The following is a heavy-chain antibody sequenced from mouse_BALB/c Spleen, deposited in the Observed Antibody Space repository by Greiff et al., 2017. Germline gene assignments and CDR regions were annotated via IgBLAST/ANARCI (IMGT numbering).Heavy chain of an antibody. V-gene: IGHV1-87*01. J-gene: IGHJ2*01. CDR2: IYPGDGDT. D-gene: IGHD2-3*01. CDR1: GYTFTSYW. CDR3: ARWLLRRYFDY. Sequence: VQLQESGAELARPGASVKLSCKASGYTFTSYWMQWVKQRPGQGLEWIGAIYPGDGDTRYTQKFKGKATLTADKSSSTAYMQLSSLASEDSAVYYCARWLLRRYFDYWGQGTTLTVSS.